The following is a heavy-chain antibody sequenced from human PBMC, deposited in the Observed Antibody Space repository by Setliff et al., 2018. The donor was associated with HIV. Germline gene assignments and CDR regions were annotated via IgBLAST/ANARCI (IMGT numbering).Heavy chain of an antibody. V-gene: IGHV4-61*09. CDR2: IYTSGAT. Sequence: SETLSLTCAVSGGSISSGPYFWSWIRQPAGKAVEWMGHIYTSGATKYNPSLKSRVTISRDTSKNQFSLKLTSVTAADTAVFFCARAKGYDYYMDVWGTGTTVTVSS. CDR3: ARAKGYDYYMDV. J-gene: IGHJ6*03. D-gene: IGHD2-15*01. CDR1: GGSISSGPYF.